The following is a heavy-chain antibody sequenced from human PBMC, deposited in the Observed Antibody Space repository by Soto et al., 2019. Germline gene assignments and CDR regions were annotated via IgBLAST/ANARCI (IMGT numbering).Heavy chain of an antibody. J-gene: IGHJ4*02. D-gene: IGHD2-8*01. CDR2: ITGSSSTI. CDR1: GFTLTSYR. Sequence: EVQLVESGGGLVQPGGSLRLSCEASGFTLTSYRMNWDRQAPGKGLEWVSYITGSSSTIYYADSEKGRFTIYRDNAKNSLYLQRNSLRSEDTAVYYCARTVSNGVLDYWGQATRVTVSS. V-gene: IGHV3-48*01. CDR3: ARTVSNGVLDY.